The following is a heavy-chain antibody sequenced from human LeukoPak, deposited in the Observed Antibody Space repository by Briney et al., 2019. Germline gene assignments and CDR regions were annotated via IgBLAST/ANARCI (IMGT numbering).Heavy chain of an antibody. V-gene: IGHV4-59*08. D-gene: IGHD2-8*01. CDR3: TRIMGRDAFDI. CDR2: IYYSGST. J-gene: IGHJ3*02. CDR1: GGSISSYY. Sequence: PSETLSLTCTVSGGSISSYYWSWIRQPPGKGLELIGYIYYSGSTNYNPSLKSRVTISVDTSKNQFSLKLSSVTAADTAVYYCTRIMGRDAFDIWGQGTMVTVSS.